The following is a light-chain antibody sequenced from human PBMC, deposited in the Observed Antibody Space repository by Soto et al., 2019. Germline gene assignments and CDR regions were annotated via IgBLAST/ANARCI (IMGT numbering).Light chain of an antibody. CDR2: EVS. CDR3: SSYAGSNNPPFV. Sequence: QSVLTQPPSASGSPGQSVTIPCTGTSSDVGGYNYVSWYQQHPGKAPKLMIYEVSKRPSGVPDRFSGSKSGNTASLTVSGLQAEDEADYYCSSYAGSNNPPFVFGTGTKVTVL. CDR1: SSDVGGYNY. V-gene: IGLV2-8*01. J-gene: IGLJ1*01.